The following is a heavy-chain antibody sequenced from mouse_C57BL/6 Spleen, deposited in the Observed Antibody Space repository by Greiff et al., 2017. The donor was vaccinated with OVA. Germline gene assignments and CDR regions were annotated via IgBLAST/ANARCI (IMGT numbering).Heavy chain of an antibody. CDR1: GFTFSSYA. Sequence: EVQGVESGGGLVKPGGSLKLSCAASGFTFSSYAMSWVRQTPEKRLEWVANISDGGSYTYYPDNVKGRFTISRDKSKNNLYLQMSHLKSEDTAMYYCARDLGGNYFDYWGQGTTLTVSS. D-gene: IGHD1-1*02. CDR3: ARDLGGNYFDY. V-gene: IGHV5-4*01. CDR2: ISDGGSYT. J-gene: IGHJ2*01.